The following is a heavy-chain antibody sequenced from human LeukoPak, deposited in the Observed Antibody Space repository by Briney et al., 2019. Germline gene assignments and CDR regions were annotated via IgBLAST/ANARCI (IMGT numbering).Heavy chain of an antibody. CDR2: IIPIFGTA. J-gene: IGHJ6*03. Sequence: ASVKVSCKASGYTFTGYYMHWVRQAPGQGLEWMGGIIPIFGTANYAQKFQGRVTITADESTSTAYMELSSLRSEDTAVYYCARGRGPGYYYYMDVWGKGTTVTVSS. V-gene: IGHV1-69*13. D-gene: IGHD1-26*01. CDR1: GYTFTGYY. CDR3: ARGRGPGYYYYMDV.